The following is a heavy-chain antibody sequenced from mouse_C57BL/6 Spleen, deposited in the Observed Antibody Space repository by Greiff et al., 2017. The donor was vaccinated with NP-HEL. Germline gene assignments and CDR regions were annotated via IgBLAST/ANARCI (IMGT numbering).Heavy chain of an antibody. D-gene: IGHD2-4*01. Sequence: DVKLQESGAELVRPGASVKLSCTASGFNIKDDYMHWVKQRPEQGLEWIGWIDPENGDTEYASKFQGKATITADTSSNTAYLQLSSLTSEDTAVYYCTRGYDYYYAMDYWGQGTSVTVSS. J-gene: IGHJ4*01. CDR2: IDPENGDT. CDR1: GFNIKDDY. V-gene: IGHV14-4*01. CDR3: TRGYDYYYAMDY.